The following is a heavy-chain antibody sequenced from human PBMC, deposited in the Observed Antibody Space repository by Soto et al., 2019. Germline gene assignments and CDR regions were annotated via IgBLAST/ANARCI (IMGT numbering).Heavy chain of an antibody. Sequence: SVKVSCKASGYTFTSYDINWVRQATVQGLEWMGWMNPNSGNTGYAQKFQGRVTMTRNTSISTAYMELSSLRSEDTAVYYCARAMAGVRFLEWFNWFDPWGQGTLVTVSS. CDR2: MNPNSGNT. D-gene: IGHD3-3*01. CDR3: ARAMAGVRFLEWFNWFDP. V-gene: IGHV1-8*01. CDR1: GYTFTSYD. J-gene: IGHJ5*02.